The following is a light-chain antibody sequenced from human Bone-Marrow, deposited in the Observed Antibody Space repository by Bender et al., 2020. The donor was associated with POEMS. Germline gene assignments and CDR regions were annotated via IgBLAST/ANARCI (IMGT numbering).Light chain of an antibody. J-gene: IGLJ3*02. V-gene: IGLV1-44*01. CDR3: AVWDDSLNGWV. Sequence: QSVLTQPPSASGTPGQRVTISCSGGSSNIGAHAVNWYQHLPGTAPKLLIYSSHRRPSEVPDRFSGSRSGTSASLAIRGFQSEDEADYYCAVWDDSLNGWVFGGGTKLTVL. CDR1: SSNIGAHA. CDR2: SSH.